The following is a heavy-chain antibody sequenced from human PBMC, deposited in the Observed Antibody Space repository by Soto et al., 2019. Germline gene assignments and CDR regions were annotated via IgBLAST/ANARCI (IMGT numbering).Heavy chain of an antibody. J-gene: IGHJ4*02. CDR2: ISGSGGST. Sequence: EVQLLESGGGLVKPGGSLRLSCAASGFTFSSYAMSWVRQAPGKGLEWVSDISGSGGSTYYADSVKGRFTISRDNSKNTLYLQMNSLRAEDTAVYYCAKKHRPREQWLVRYFDYWGQGTLVTVSS. V-gene: IGHV3-23*01. CDR1: GFTFSSYA. CDR3: AKKHRPREQWLVRYFDY. D-gene: IGHD6-19*01.